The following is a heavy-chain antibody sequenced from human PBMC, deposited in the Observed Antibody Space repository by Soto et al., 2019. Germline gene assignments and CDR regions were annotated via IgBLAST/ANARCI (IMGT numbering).Heavy chain of an antibody. D-gene: IGHD3-16*01. J-gene: IGHJ4*02. V-gene: IGHV1-46*01. Sequence: ASVKVSCKGSGYPFTSYYVQWVRQAPGQGLQWMGFINPSSGSTSYAQKFQGRVTMTRDTSTSTVYMEVSSLRSEDTAVYYCAREMYTTRGSPFDYWGLRTLVTVSS. CDR1: GYPFTSYY. CDR2: INPSSGST. CDR3: AREMYTTRGSPFDY.